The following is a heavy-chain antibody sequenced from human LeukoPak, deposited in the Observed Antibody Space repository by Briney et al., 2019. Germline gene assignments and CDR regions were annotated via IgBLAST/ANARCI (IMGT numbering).Heavy chain of an antibody. J-gene: IGHJ5*02. D-gene: IGHD5-24*01. Sequence: SDTLSLTCSVSGGSISNYYWNWIRQPAGKRLGWIGRARTSGITKYNPSLTSRVTMSLDTSKNQFSLKLTSVTAADTAVYYCARDHRDVPHWFDPWGQGTLVSVSS. CDR3: ARDHRDVPHWFDP. V-gene: IGHV4-4*07. CDR1: GGSISNYY. CDR2: ARTSGIT.